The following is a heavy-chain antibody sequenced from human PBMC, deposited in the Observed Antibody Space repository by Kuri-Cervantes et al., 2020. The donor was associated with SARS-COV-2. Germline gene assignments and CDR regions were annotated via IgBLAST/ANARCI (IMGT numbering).Heavy chain of an antibody. CDR3: ARGLSGVD. D-gene: IGHD2-21*01. CDR2: INHSGST. J-gene: IGHJ4*02. V-gene: IGHV4-34*01. CDR1: GGSFSGYY. Sequence: ESLKISCAVYGGSFSGYYWSWIRQPPGKGLEWIGEINHSGSTNYNPSLKSRVTISVDTSKNQFSLKLSSVTAADTAVYYCARGLSGVDWGQGTLVTVSS.